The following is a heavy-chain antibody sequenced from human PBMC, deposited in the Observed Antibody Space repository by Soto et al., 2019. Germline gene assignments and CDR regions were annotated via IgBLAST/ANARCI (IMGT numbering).Heavy chain of an antibody. V-gene: IGHV4-39*01. D-gene: IGHD3-10*01. Sequence: SETLSLTCTVSGGSISSSSYYWGWIRQPPGKGLEWIGSIYYSGSTYYNPSLKSRVTISVDTSKNQFTLKLSSVTAADTAVYYCARLMVRGVIPSDRTDYWGQGTLVTVSS. CDR1: GGSISSSSYY. CDR3: ARLMVRGVIPSDRTDY. J-gene: IGHJ4*02. CDR2: IYYSGST.